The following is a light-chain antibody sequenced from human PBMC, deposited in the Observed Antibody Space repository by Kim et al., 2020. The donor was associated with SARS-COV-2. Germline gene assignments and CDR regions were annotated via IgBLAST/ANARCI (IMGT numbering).Light chain of an antibody. CDR2: QFS. CDR3: MQGTRKPPNT. Sequence: PASLSCSYNQSLGYNGGNTCLSWFQRSTGHSPRRLFYQFSNRGSEVPDRFSGSASGTDITLKISGVEAEDDGVSYCMQGTRKPPNTFGEQAKL. V-gene: IGKV2-30*01. CDR1: QSLGYNGGNTC. J-gene: IGKJ2*01.